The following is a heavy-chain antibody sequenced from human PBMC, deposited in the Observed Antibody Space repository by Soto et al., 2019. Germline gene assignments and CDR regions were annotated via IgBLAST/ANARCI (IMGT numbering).Heavy chain of an antibody. CDR1: GFAFSSYA. J-gene: IGHJ6*02. V-gene: IGHV3-23*01. CDR3: AKTWGDYYDGMDV. Sequence: GGSLRLSCAASGFAFSSYAMNWVRQAPGKGLEWVSSISGSGGNTYYADSVKGRFTTSRDSSKNTLYLQLNSLRADDTAIYYCAKTWGDYYDGMDVWGQGTTVTVSS. D-gene: IGHD3-10*01. CDR2: ISGSGGNT.